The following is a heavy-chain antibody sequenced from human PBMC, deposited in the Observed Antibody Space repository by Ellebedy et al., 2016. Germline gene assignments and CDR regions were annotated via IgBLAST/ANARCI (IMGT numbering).Heavy chain of an antibody. V-gene: IGHV3-74*01. CDR2: INSDGSTT. D-gene: IGHD3-10*01. CDR3: ARAIRGVPQFDY. CDR1: GFTFSSYW. J-gene: IGHJ4*02. Sequence: GGSLRLXXAASGFTFSSYWMYWVRQAPGKGLVWVSRINSDGSTTDYADSVKGRFTISRDNAKDTVYLQMNSLRAEDTAVYYCARAIRGVPQFDYWGQGTLVTVSS.